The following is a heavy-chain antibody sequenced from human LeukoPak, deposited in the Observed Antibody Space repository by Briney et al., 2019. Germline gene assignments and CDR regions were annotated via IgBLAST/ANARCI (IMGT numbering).Heavy chain of an antibody. V-gene: IGHV4-39*07. D-gene: IGHD3-22*01. Sequence: SETLSLTCTVSGVSISDYYWSWIRQPPGKGLEWIGSIYYSGSTYYNPSLKSRVTISVDTSKNQFSLKLSSVTAADTAVYYCARDSFPYYYDSSGYSEFDYWGQGTLVTVSS. J-gene: IGHJ4*02. CDR1: GVSISDYY. CDR2: IYYSGST. CDR3: ARDSFPYYYDSSGYSEFDY.